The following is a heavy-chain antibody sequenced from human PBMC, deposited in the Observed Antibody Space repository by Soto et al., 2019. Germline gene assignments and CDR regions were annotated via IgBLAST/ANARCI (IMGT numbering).Heavy chain of an antibody. CDR3: TTPRDSGSYSAFDV. J-gene: IGHJ3*01. V-gene: IGHV3-72*01. CDR2: IGNKADRYPT. CDR1: GFTFSDHY. Sequence: DVLLAESGGGLVQPGGSLRLSCAVSGFTFSDHYIDWVRQAPGKGLEWIGRIGNKADRYPTEYAASVKGRIIVSRDDSKNSVYLQMNSLKIEDTAVYYCTTPRDSGSYSAFDVWGQGTMVTVSS. D-gene: IGHD1-26*01.